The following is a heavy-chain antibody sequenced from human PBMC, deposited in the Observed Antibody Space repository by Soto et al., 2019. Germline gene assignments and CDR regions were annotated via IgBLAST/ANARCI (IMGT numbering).Heavy chain of an antibody. CDR3: ARDLGDMVRGPTYDY. CDR1: GDTISTGGYT. Sequence: SETLSLTCDVSGDTISTGGYTWAWIRQPPGKALEWIGQTYHSGNPNYNPSLKSRVTISVDKSKNQFSLKLSSVTAADTAVYYCARDLGDMVRGPTYDYWGQGTLVTVSS. CDR2: TYHSGNP. D-gene: IGHD3-10*01. V-gene: IGHV4-30-2*01. J-gene: IGHJ4*02.